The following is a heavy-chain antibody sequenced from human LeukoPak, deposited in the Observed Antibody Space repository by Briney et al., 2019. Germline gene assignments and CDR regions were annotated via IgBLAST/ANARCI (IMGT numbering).Heavy chain of an antibody. V-gene: IGHV4-34*01. CDR1: GGSFSGYY. J-gene: IGHJ4*02. D-gene: IGHD3-22*01. CDR2: INHSGST. CDR3: AREAYYYDSSGSGDY. Sequence: SSETLSLTCAVYGGSFSGYYWGWIRQPPGKGLEWIGEINHSGSTNYNPSLKSRVTISVDTSKNQFSLELSSVTAADTAVYYCAREAYYYDSSGSGDYWGQGTLVTVSS.